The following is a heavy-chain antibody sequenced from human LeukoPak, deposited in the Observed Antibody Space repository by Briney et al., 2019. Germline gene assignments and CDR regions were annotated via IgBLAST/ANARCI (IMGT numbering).Heavy chain of an antibody. D-gene: IGHD6-19*01. Sequence: PSQTLSLTCTVSGGSISSGGYYWSWIRQHPGKALEWIGYIYYSGSTYYNPSLKSRVTISVDTSKNQFSLKLSSVTAADTAVYYCARWSEAAAFDYWGQGTLVTVSS. V-gene: IGHV4-31*03. CDR1: GGSISSGGYY. CDR2: IYYSGST. J-gene: IGHJ4*02. CDR3: ARWSEAAAFDY.